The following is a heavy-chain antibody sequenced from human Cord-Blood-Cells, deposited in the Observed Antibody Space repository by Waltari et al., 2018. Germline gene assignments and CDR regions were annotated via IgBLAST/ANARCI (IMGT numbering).Heavy chain of an antibody. CDR3: ARGLDYGDFDY. V-gene: IGHV3-30-3*01. CDR2: ISYDGSNK. D-gene: IGHD4-17*01. CDR1: GFTFSSYA. J-gene: IGHJ4*02. Sequence: QVQLVESGGGVVQPGRSLRLSCAASGFTFSSYAMHWVRQAPGKELEWVAVISYDGSNKYYADSVKGRFTISRDNSKNTLYLQMNSLRAEDTAVYYCARGLDYGDFDYWGQGTLVTVSS.